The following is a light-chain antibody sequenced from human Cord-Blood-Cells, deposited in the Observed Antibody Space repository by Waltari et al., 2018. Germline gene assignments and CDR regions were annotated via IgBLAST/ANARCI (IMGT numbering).Light chain of an antibody. V-gene: IGKV1-39*01. Sequence: DIQMTQSPSSLSASVGDRVTITCRASQSISSYFNWYQQKPGKAPKLLIYAASSLQRGVPSRFSGSGSVTDFTLTINSLQPEDFATYYCQQSYSTPYTFGQGTNLEIK. CDR1: QSISSY. CDR3: QQSYSTPYT. CDR2: AAS. J-gene: IGKJ2*01.